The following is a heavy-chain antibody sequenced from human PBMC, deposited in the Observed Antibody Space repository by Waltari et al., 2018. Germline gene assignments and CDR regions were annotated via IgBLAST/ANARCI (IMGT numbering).Heavy chain of an antibody. Sequence: QVQLVESGGGVVQPGGSLRLSCAASGFTFSSYGMHWVRQAPGKGLEWVAFIRYDGSNKYYADSVKGRFTISRDNSKNTLYLQMNSLRAEDTAVYYCAKDLNGDCGPCYMDVWGKGTTVTISS. CDR1: GFTFSSYG. CDR2: IRYDGSNK. D-gene: IGHD2-21*02. CDR3: AKDLNGDCGPCYMDV. V-gene: IGHV3-30*02. J-gene: IGHJ6*03.